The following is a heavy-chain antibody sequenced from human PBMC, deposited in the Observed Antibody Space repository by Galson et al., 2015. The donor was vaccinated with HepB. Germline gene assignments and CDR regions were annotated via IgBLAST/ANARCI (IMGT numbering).Heavy chain of an antibody. CDR3: ARDGYCSSTSCSDLYYYYYYMDV. Sequence: SLRLSCAASGFTFSSYGMHWVRQAPGKGLEWVAVIWYDGSNKYYADSVKGRFTISRDNSKNTLYLQMNSLRAEDTAVYYCARDGYCSSTSCSDLYYYYYYMDVWGKGTTVTVSS. D-gene: IGHD2-2*03. CDR1: GFTFSSYG. CDR2: IWYDGSNK. V-gene: IGHV3-33*01. J-gene: IGHJ6*03.